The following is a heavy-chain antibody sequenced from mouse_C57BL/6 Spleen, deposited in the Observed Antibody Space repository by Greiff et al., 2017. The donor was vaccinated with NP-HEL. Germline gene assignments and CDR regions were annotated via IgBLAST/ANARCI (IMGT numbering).Heavy chain of an antibody. CDR2: IDPETGGT. V-gene: IGHV1-15*01. J-gene: IGHJ2*01. CDR3: TKIYYYGRSY. CDR1: GYTFTDYE. Sequence: VQLQQSGAELVRPGASVTLSCKASGYTFTDYEMHWVKQTPVHGLEWIGAIDPETGGTAYNQKFKGKAILTADKSSSTAYMELRSLTSEDSAVYYCTKIYYYGRSYWGQGTTLTVSS. D-gene: IGHD1-1*01.